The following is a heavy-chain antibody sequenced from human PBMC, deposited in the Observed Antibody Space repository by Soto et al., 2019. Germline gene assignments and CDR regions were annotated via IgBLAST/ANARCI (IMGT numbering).Heavy chain of an antibody. J-gene: IGHJ1*01. D-gene: IGHD3-22*01. CDR1: GYTFTSYG. CDR2: ISAYNGNT. V-gene: IGHV1-18*01. Sequence: QVPLVQSGAEVKKPGASVKVSCKASGYTFTSYGISWVRQAPGQGLEWMGWISAYNGNTNYAQKLQGRVTMTTDTSTXXAXLXXRSLRSDDAAVYYCARDLLRDYYDSSGYRGEYFQHWGQGTLVTVSS. CDR3: ARDLLRDYYDSSGYRGEYFQH.